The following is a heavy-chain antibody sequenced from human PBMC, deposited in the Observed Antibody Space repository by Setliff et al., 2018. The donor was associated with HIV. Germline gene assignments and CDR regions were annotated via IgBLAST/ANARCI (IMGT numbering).Heavy chain of an antibody. CDR2: IYYSGST. CDR3: ARQVTVVGYFETAAGSFNY. CDR1: GLTFSSYA. J-gene: IGHJ4*02. Sequence: GSLRLSCAASGLTFSSYAMSWVRQAPGKGLEWIGTIYYSGSTYYNPSLKSRVTISTDTSKNQFSLKVRSVTAADTAVYYCARQVTVVGYFETAAGSFNYWGPGTLVTVSS. V-gene: IGHV4-39*01. D-gene: IGHD2-21*01.